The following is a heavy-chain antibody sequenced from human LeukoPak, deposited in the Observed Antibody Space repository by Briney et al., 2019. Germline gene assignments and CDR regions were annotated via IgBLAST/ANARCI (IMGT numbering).Heavy chain of an antibody. Sequence: GGSLRLSCAASGFTFTNHAMHWVRQAPGKGLEWVAVMSYDGSKEYYADSVKGRITISRDTSKNTLYLQMNSLRAEDTAVYYCARSSSTNFYGMDVWGQGTTVTVSS. CDR3: ARSSSTNFYGMDV. V-gene: IGHV3-30*03. CDR1: GFTFTNHA. J-gene: IGHJ6*02. D-gene: IGHD2-2*01. CDR2: MSYDGSKE.